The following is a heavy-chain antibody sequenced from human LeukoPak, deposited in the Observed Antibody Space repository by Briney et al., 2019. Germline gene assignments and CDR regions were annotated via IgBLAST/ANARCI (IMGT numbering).Heavy chain of an antibody. V-gene: IGHV1-18*01. CDR1: GYTFTSYG. CDR3: ARSRTYYDILTGYYTGGYFDY. D-gene: IGHD3-9*01. Sequence: ASVKVSCKASGYTFTSYGISWVRQAPGQGLEWMGWISAYNGNTNYAQKLQGRVTMTTDTSTSTAYMELRSLRSDDTAVYYCARSRTYYDILTGYYTGGYFDYWGQGTLATVSS. CDR2: ISAYNGNT. J-gene: IGHJ4*02.